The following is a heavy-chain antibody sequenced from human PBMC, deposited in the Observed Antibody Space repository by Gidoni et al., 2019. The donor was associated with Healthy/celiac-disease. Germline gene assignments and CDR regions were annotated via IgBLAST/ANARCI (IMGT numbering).Heavy chain of an antibody. V-gene: IGHV3-49*05. CDR2: IRSQAYGGTT. CDR3: TRDLADCGGDCYRLFDY. J-gene: IGHJ4*02. Sequence: EVQLVESGGGLVKRCSYRRLSCNASGFPFGDYAMIWFRRAPGKGRDWVGFIRSQAYGGTTEYAASVKGRFTISRDDSKSIAYLQMNSLKTEDTAVYYCTRDLADCGGDCYRLFDYWGQGTLVTVSS. D-gene: IGHD2-21*02. CDR1: GFPFGDYA.